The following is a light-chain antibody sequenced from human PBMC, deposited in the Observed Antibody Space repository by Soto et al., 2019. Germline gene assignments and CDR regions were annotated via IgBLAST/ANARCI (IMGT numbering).Light chain of an antibody. CDR1: QTVSSSY. V-gene: IGKV3-20*01. CDR2: GAS. J-gene: IGKJ4*01. Sequence: DMVLTRSPGTGSWSPVEVGTRAGMGSQTVSSSYLAWYQKKHGQAPRLLIYGASSRATGIPDRFSGGGSGTDFTLTISRLEPEDFAVYYCQQYDNSPLTFGGGTKVDIK. CDR3: QQYDNSPLT.